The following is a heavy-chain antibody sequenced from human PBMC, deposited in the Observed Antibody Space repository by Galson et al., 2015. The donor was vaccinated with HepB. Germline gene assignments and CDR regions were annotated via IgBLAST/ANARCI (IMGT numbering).Heavy chain of an antibody. CDR2: IYSGGST. J-gene: IGHJ3*02. CDR3: ARAGIAVAPDAFDI. CDR1: GFTVSSNY. D-gene: IGHD6-19*01. V-gene: IGHV3-66*01. Sequence: SLRLSCAASGFTVSSNYMSWVRQAPGKGLEWVSVIYSGGSTYYAASVKGRFTISRDNSKNTLYLQMNSLRAEDTAVYYCARAGIAVAPDAFDIWGQGTMVTVSS.